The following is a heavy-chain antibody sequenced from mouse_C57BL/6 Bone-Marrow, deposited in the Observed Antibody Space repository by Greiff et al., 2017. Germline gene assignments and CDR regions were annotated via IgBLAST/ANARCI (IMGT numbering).Heavy chain of an antibody. CDR1: GYSFNDYN. D-gene: IGHD1-1*01. CDR2: INPNYGTT. Sequence: EVQLQQSGPELVKPGASVKISCKASGYSFNDYNMNWVKQSNGKSLEWIGVINPNYGTTSYNEKFKGKATLTLDPSSSTAYMQLNSLTSEDSAVYYYARAYYYGSSLYYWGQGTALTVSS. CDR3: ARAYYYGSSLYY. V-gene: IGHV1-39*01. J-gene: IGHJ2*01.